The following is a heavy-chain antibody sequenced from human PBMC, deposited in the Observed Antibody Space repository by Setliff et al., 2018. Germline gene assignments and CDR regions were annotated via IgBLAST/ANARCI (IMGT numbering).Heavy chain of an antibody. V-gene: IGHV4-61*02. Sequence: PSETLSLTCTVSGGSITSGSFYWSWIRQPAGKKLEWIGRIHASGSPDYNPSFKSRVTISVDTPKNQFSLKLSSVTAADTAVYYCARDTRVRDSSSVPSDTFDIWGRGTMVTVSS. CDR2: IHASGSP. CDR3: ARDTRVRDSSSVPSDTFDI. J-gene: IGHJ3*02. CDR1: GGSITSGSFY. D-gene: IGHD2-15*01.